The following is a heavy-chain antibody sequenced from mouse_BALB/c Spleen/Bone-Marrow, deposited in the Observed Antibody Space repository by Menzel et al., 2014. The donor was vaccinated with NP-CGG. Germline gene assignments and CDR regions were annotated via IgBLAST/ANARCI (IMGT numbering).Heavy chain of an antibody. Sequence: QVQLQQSGAELAKPGASVMMSCKASGYTFTSYWVHWVKQRPGQALEWIGYTNPSTGYTEFNQKFKDKATLTADKSSSTAYMHLSSLTSEDSAVYYCARGATVVARYFDSWGQGTTLTVSS. J-gene: IGHJ2*01. CDR2: TNPSTGYT. CDR3: ARGATVVARYFDS. D-gene: IGHD1-1*01. CDR1: GYTFTSYW. V-gene: IGHV1-7*01.